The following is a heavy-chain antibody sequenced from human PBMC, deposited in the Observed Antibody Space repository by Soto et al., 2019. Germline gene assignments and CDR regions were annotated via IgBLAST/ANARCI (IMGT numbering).Heavy chain of an antibody. J-gene: IGHJ5*02. CDR1: GDSVSSNSAA. CDR3: ARGLRYSYGPNWSDP. CDR2: TYYRSEWYN. D-gene: IGHD5-18*01. V-gene: IGHV6-1*01. Sequence: SQTLSLTCAISGDSVSSNSAAWNWIRQSPSRGLEWLGRTYYRSEWYNDYAVSVKSRITINPDTSKNQFSLQLNSVTPEDTAVYYCARGLRYSYGPNWSDPWGQGTLVTVSS.